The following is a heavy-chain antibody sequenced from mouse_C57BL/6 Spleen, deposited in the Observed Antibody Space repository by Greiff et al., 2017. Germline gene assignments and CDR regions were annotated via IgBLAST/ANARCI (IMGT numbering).Heavy chain of an antibody. Sequence: EVKLMESGGGLVQPGGSLSLSCAASGFTFTDYYMSWVRQPPGKALEWLGFIRNKANGYTTEYSASVKGRFTISRANYQSILYLQMNALRAEDSATYYCARSFPYYYGSPWYLDVWGTGTTVTVSS. CDR3: ARSFPYYYGSPWYLDV. J-gene: IGHJ1*03. CDR2: IRNKANGYTT. V-gene: IGHV7-3*01. CDR1: GFTFTDYY. D-gene: IGHD1-1*01.